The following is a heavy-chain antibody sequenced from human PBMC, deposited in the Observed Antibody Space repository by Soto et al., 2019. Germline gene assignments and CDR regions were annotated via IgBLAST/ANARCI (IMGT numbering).Heavy chain of an antibody. V-gene: IGHV1-69*04. CDR2: VNPIVSMS. CDR1: GGTFSSYA. J-gene: IGHJ4*02. D-gene: IGHD3-10*01. Sequence: SVKVSCKASGGTFSSYAISWVRQAPGLGLEWMGRVNPIVSMSNYAQRFQSRVTMTADKSTSTAYMELSGLRSEDTAIYYCATSYGSGYRAFDYWGQGALVTVSS. CDR3: ATSYGSGYRAFDY.